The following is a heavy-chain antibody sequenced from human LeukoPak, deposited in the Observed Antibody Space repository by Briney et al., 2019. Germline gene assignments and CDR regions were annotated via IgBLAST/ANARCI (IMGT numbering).Heavy chain of an antibody. Sequence: ASVKVSCKASGYTFTSYDINWVRQAPGQGLEWMGWISAYDGNTNYAQKLQGRVTMTTDTSTSTAYMELRSLRSDDTAVYYCARYSSGWSPGYWGQGTLVTVSS. CDR2: ISAYDGNT. J-gene: IGHJ4*02. D-gene: IGHD6-19*01. CDR3: ARYSSGWSPGY. V-gene: IGHV1-18*01. CDR1: GYTFTSYD.